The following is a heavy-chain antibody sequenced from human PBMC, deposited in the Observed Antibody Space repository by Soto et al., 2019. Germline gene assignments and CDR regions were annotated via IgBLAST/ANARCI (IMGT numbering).Heavy chain of an antibody. Sequence: QVQLVQSGAEVKKPGASVKVSCKASGYTFTNSGFSWVRQAPGQGLEWVGWIRVNNGDTHYAQKLQGRVTMTTDTSTSTAFMELRSLRAEDTAVYYCARGPMTTVTTWGDWYFDLWGRGTLVTVSS. V-gene: IGHV1-18*01. CDR2: IRVNNGDT. D-gene: IGHD4-17*01. CDR3: ARGPMTTVTTWGDWYFDL. J-gene: IGHJ2*01. CDR1: GYTFTNSG.